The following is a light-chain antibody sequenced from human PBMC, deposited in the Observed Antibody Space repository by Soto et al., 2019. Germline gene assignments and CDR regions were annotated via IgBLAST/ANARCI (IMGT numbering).Light chain of an antibody. Sequence: DIQMTQSPSSLSASVGDRVTISCRASQSISTYLNWYRQKPGKAPELLIYAASSLQSGVPSRFSGSGSGTDFTLTISSLQPEDFSTYFCQQSYSSPYTFGQGTKLEI. V-gene: IGKV1-39*01. CDR1: QSISTY. J-gene: IGKJ2*01. CDR2: AAS. CDR3: QQSYSSPYT.